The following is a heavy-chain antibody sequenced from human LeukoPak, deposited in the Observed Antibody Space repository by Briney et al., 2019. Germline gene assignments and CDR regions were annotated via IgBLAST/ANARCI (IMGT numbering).Heavy chain of an antibody. J-gene: IGHJ1*01. V-gene: IGHV1-69*05. CDR1: GGTFSSYA. CDR3: ATSSGYFEYFQH. Sequence: EASVKVSCKASGGTFSSYAISWVRQAPGQGLEWMGRIIPIFGTANYAQKFQGRVTITTDESTSTAYMELSSLRSEDTAVYYCATSSGYFEYFQHWGQGTLVTVSS. CDR2: IIPIFGTA. D-gene: IGHD3-22*01.